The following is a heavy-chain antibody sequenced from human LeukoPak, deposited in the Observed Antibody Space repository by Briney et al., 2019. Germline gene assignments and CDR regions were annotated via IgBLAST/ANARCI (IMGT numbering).Heavy chain of an antibody. D-gene: IGHD3-10*01. V-gene: IGHV4-61*09. Sequence: SETLSLTCTVSGGSISSGSYCWSWIRQPAGKGLEWIGHIHISGSTNYNPSLKSRVTISVDTSKNQLSLKLSSVTAADTAVYYCARDSPYYYGSGSATYYMDVWGKGTTVTISS. J-gene: IGHJ6*03. CDR3: ARDSPYYYGSGSATYYMDV. CDR1: GGSISSGSYC. CDR2: IHISGST.